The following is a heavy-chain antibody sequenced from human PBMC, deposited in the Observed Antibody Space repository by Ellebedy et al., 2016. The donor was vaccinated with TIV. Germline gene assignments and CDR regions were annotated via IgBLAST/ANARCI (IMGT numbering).Heavy chain of an antibody. CDR1: GGTFSTYV. Sequence: SVKVSCKASGGTFSTYVRSWVRQAPGQGLEWVVRIIPILGMTNYAQKFQGRVTITADRSTHTVYMELSSLTSEDTAVYYCARAGVNTAMDGSDYWGQGTLVTVSS. J-gene: IGHJ4*02. CDR2: IIPILGMT. D-gene: IGHD5-18*01. CDR3: ARAGVNTAMDGSDY. V-gene: IGHV1-69*04.